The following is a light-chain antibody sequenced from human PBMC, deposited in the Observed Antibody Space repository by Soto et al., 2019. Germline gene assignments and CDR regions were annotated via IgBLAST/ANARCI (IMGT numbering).Light chain of an antibody. CDR2: EVT. CDR3: TSYTSSNTLGV. CDR1: SSDVGGYNY. Sequence: QSVLTQPASVSGSPGQSITISCTGTSSDVGGYNYVSWYQQHPGQAPKLMIYEVTNWPSGVSNRFSGSRSGNTASLTISGLQADDEADYYCTSYTSSNTLGVFGTGTKVTVL. J-gene: IGLJ1*01. V-gene: IGLV2-14*01.